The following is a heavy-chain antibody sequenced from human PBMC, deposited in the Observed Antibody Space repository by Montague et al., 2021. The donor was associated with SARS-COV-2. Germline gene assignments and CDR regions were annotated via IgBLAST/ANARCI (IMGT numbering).Heavy chain of an antibody. Sequence: SETLSLTCTVSSGAISSSSYYWGWIRQPPGKGLEWIGSIYYSGSTYYXPCLKSRVTISVDTSKNQFSLKLSSVTAADTAVYYCARDTRITMLVVVNRYGMDVWGQGTTVTVSS. CDR1: SGAISSSSYY. CDR3: ARDTRITMLVVVNRYGMDV. D-gene: IGHD3-22*01. V-gene: IGHV4-39*07. J-gene: IGHJ6*02. CDR2: IYYSGST.